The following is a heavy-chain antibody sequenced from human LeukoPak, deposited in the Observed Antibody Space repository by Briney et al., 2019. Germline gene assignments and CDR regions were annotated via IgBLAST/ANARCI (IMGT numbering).Heavy chain of an antibody. CDR2: IYYSGST. V-gene: IGHV4-59*01. Sequence: PSETLSLTCTVSGGSFSSYYWSWIRQPPGKGLEWVGHIYYSGSTNYNPSLRRRVTISADTSKNQFSLKLSPVTAADTAVYYCARSDFGAFSFDYWRQGTLVTVSS. D-gene: IGHD4/OR15-4a*01. CDR3: ARSDFGAFSFDY. CDR1: GGSFSSYY. J-gene: IGHJ4*02.